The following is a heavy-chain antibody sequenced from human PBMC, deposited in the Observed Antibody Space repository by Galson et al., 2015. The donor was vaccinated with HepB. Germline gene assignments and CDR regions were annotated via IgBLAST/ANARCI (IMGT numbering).Heavy chain of an antibody. D-gene: IGHD3-22*01. J-gene: IGHJ5*02. V-gene: IGHV3-23*01. CDR3: AKFPWRGNDYFDSSDYYQTDH. Sequence: SLRLSCAASGFTFRTYAMSWVRQAPGKGLEWVSAISGSAGSTYYVDSVKGRFTISRDNSKNTLFLQMNSLRAEDTAVYYCAKFPWRGNDYFDSSDYYQTDHWGQGTLVTVSS. CDR2: ISGSAGST. CDR1: GFTFRTYA.